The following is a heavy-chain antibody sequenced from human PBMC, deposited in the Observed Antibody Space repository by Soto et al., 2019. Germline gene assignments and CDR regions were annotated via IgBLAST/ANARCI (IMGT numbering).Heavy chain of an antibody. CDR1: GFSLSTSGVG. D-gene: IGHD3-16*02. CDR2: IYWDDDK. Sequence: SGPTLVNPTQTLTLTCTFSGFSLSTSGVGVGWIRQPPGKALEWLALIYWDDDKRYSPSLKRRLTIIKDTSKNQVVLTMTNMDPVDTATYYCARNSFYFDYWGQGTLVTVSS. V-gene: IGHV2-5*02. J-gene: IGHJ4*02. CDR3: ARNSFYFDY.